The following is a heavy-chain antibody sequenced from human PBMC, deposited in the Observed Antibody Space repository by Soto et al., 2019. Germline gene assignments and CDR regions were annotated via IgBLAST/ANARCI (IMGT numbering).Heavy chain of an antibody. J-gene: IGHJ4*02. CDR3: ARERYSSGWSSALWSFDY. CDR2: IIPIFGTA. V-gene: IGHV1-69*01. Sequence: QVQLVQSGAEVKTPGSSVKVSCKASGGTFSSYAISWVRQAPGQGLEWMGGIIPIFGTANYAQKFQGRVTITAAESQSTAYMERSSLRSEDTAVYYCARERYSSGWSSALWSFDYWGQGTLDTVSS. CDR1: GGTFSSYA. D-gene: IGHD6-19*01.